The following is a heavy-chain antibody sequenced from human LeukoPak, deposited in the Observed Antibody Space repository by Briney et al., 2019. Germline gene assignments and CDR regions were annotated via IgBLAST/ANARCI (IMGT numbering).Heavy chain of an antibody. D-gene: IGHD3-22*01. CDR2: ISGSGGST. Sequence: GGSLRLSCAASGFTFSSYAMSWVRQAPGKGLEWVSAISGSGGSTYYADSVKGRFTISRDNPKNTLYLQMNSLRAEDTAVYYCAKDHQYYYDSSGYYFDYWGQGTLVTVSS. CDR1: GFTFSSYA. V-gene: IGHV3-23*01. CDR3: AKDHQYYYDSSGYYFDY. J-gene: IGHJ4*02.